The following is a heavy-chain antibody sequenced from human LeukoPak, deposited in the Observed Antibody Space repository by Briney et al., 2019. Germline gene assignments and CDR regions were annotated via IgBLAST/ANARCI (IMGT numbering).Heavy chain of an antibody. J-gene: IGHJ5*01. CDR3: AKDDGSATMGFDS. CDR1: GGTFSNYA. V-gene: IGHV1-69*05. D-gene: IGHD1-26*01. Sequence: SVKVSCKASGGTFSNYAFSWVRRAPGQGLEWMGGIIPIFRTTNYAEQFQGRVTITTDESTNTAYLDLSSLRSEDTAVYYCAKDDGSATMGFDSWGQGTLVSVSS. CDR2: IIPIFRTT.